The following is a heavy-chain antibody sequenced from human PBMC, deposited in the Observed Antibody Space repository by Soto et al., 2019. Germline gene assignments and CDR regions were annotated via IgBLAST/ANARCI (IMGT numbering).Heavy chain of an antibody. J-gene: IGHJ6*02. CDR1: GGSISSGGYY. CDR3: ARDRGGGLSSGSSYYYYGVDV. CDR2: IYYSGST. D-gene: IGHD6-19*01. Sequence: QVQLQESGPGLVKPSQTLSLTCTVSGGSISSGGYYWSWIRQHPGKGLEWIGYIYYSGSTYYNPSLKSRVTISVDTSKNQFSLKLSSVTAADTAVYYCARDRGGGLSSGSSYYYYGVDVWGQGTTVTVSS. V-gene: IGHV4-31*03.